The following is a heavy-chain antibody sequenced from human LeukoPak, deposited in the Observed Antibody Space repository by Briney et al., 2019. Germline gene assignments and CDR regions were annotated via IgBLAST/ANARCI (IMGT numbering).Heavy chain of an antibody. Sequence: ASVKVSCKASGGTFISYAISWVRQAPGQGLECVRGIIPIFGTANYAQKFQGRVTITADESTSTAYMELSSLRSEDMAVYYCARDATTSFDYWGQGTLVTVSS. CDR1: GGTFISYA. D-gene: IGHD4-17*01. CDR2: IIPIFGTA. J-gene: IGHJ4*02. V-gene: IGHV1-69*13. CDR3: ARDATTSFDY.